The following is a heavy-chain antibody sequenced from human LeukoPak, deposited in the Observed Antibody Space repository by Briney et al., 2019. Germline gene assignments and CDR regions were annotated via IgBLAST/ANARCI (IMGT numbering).Heavy chain of an antibody. CDR2: ISSSSSYI. V-gene: IGHV3-21*01. D-gene: IGHD1-26*01. Sequence: GGSLRLSCAASGFTFSSYSMNWVRQAPGKGLEWVSSISSSSSYIYYADSVKGRFTISRDNAKNSLYLQMNSLRAEDTAVYYCARDGLSGSYGYYYYYMDVWGKGTTVTVSS. CDR1: GFTFSSYS. CDR3: ARDGLSGSYGYYYYYMDV. J-gene: IGHJ6*03.